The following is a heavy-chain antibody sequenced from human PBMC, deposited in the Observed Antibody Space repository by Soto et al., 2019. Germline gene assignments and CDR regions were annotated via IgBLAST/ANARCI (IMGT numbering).Heavy chain of an antibody. CDR3: ARVPDYGDYYFDY. CDR1: GGSVSRSQ. Sequence: SETLSHTCALPGGSVSRSQWSSIRQTPGKGLEWIGYIYYSGSTNYNPSLKSRVTISVDTSKNQFSLKLSSVTAADTAVYYCARVPDYGDYYFDYWGQGTLVTVSS. J-gene: IGHJ4*02. D-gene: IGHD4-17*01. CDR2: IYYSGST. V-gene: IGHV4-59*02.